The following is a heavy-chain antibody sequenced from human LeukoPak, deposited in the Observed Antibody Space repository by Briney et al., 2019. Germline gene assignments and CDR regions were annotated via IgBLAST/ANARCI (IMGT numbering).Heavy chain of an antibody. Sequence: SVKVSCKASGGTFSSYAISWVPQAPGQGLEWMGGIIPIFGTANYAQKFQGRVTITADESTSTAYMELSSLRSEDTAVYYCARDRRPNHGMDVWGQGTTVTVSS. D-gene: IGHD6-6*01. CDR1: GGTFSSYA. CDR3: ARDRRPNHGMDV. CDR2: IIPIFGTA. J-gene: IGHJ6*02. V-gene: IGHV1-69*13.